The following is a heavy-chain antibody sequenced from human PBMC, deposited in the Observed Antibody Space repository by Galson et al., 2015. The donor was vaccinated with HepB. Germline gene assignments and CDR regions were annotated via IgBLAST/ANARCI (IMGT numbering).Heavy chain of an antibody. Sequence: SLRLSCAASGFTFSTYGMHWVRQAPGKGLEWVAVISYDGSNKYYADSVKGRFTISRDNSKNTLYLQINSLRAVDTAVYYCAKDHYYSSKWYGGENYYYYLDVWGKGTTVTVSS. D-gene: IGHD3-10*01. CDR1: GFTFSTYG. CDR3: AKDHYYSSKWYGGENYYYYLDV. V-gene: IGHV3-30*18. CDR2: ISYDGSNK. J-gene: IGHJ6*03.